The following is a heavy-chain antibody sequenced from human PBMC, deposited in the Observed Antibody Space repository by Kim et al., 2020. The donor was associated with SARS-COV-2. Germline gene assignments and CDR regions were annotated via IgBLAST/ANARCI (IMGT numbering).Heavy chain of an antibody. CDR1: GFTFSSYA. CDR2: ISYDGSNK. J-gene: IGHJ4*02. Sequence: GGSLRLSCAASGFTFSSYAMHWVRQAPGKGLEWVAVISYDGSNKYYADSVKGRFTISRDNSKNTLYLQMNSLRAEDTAVYYCARGVGYCTNGVCYRVPTFDYWGQGTLVTVSS. V-gene: IGHV3-30-3*01. CDR3: ARGVGYCTNGVCYRVPTFDY. D-gene: IGHD2-8*01.